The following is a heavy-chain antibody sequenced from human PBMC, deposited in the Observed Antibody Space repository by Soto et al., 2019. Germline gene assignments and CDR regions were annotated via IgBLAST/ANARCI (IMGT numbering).Heavy chain of an antibody. CDR3: AKGVLSFHYGMEV. J-gene: IGHJ6*02. CDR2: ISSTAGRTS. D-gene: IGHD3-10*01. Sequence: EVQLFQSGGGVVPPGGSLRLACATSGFTFNTYPMTWVRQAPGKGLEWVSSISSTAGRTSSYADSVKGRFAISRDFSDNTVYLQMNNLRVDDTAVYFCAKGVLSFHYGMEVWGQGTTVTVSS. V-gene: IGHV3-23*01. CDR1: GFTFNTYP.